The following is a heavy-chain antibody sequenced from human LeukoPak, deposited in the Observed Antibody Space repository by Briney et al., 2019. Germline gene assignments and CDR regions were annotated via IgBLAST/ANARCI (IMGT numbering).Heavy chain of an antibody. CDR3: VRGGYYYGPSD. V-gene: IGHV4-4*07. CDR2: TYTSGSI. CDR1: GGSISSYY. J-gene: IGHJ4*02. Sequence: SETLSLTCTVSGGSISSYYWSWIRQPAGKGLEWIGRTYTSGSINYNPSLRSRVTMSVDTSKNQFSLKLSSVTAADTAVYYCVRGGYYYGPSDWGQGTLVTVSS. D-gene: IGHD3-10*01.